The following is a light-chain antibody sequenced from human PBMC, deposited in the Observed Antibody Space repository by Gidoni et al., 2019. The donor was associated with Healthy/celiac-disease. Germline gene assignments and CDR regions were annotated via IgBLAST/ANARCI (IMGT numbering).Light chain of an antibody. J-gene: IGKJ4*01. Sequence: VLTQPPATLSLSPGERATLSCRASQSVSSYLAWYQQKPGQAPRLLIYDASNRATGIPARFSGSGSGTDFTLTISSLGPEDFAVYYCQQRSNWLTFGGGTKVEIK. V-gene: IGKV3-11*01. CDR3: QQRSNWLT. CDR2: DAS. CDR1: QSVSSY.